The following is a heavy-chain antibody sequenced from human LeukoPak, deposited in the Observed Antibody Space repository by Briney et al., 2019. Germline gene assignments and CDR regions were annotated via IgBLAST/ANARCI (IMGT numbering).Heavy chain of an antibody. CDR1: GFTFSSYA. CDR2: ISGSGGST. Sequence: GGSLRLSCAASGFTFSSYAMSWVRQAPGKGLEWVSAISGSGGSTYYADSVKGRFTISRDNSKNTLYLQMNSLRAEDTAVYHCAKDWVEYSSSPYDYWGQGTLVTVSS. V-gene: IGHV3-23*01. D-gene: IGHD6-6*01. J-gene: IGHJ4*02. CDR3: AKDWVEYSSSPYDY.